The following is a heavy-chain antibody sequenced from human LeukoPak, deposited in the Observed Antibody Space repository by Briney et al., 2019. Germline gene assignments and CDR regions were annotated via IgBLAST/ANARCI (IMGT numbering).Heavy chain of an antibody. J-gene: IGHJ4*02. V-gene: IGHV3-21*01. D-gene: IGHD1-26*01. CDR1: GFTFSSYS. CDR2: ISSSSSYI. Sequence: PGGSLRLSCAASGFTFSSYSMNWVRQAPGKGLEWVSSISSSSSYIYYADSVKGRFTISRDNAKNSLYLQMNSLRAEDTAVYYCARESGGATSVSFDYWGQGTLVTVSS. CDR3: ARESGGATSVSFDY.